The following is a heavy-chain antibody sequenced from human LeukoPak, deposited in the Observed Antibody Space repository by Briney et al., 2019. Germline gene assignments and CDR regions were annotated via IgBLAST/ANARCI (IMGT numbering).Heavy chain of an antibody. D-gene: IGHD3-3*01. CDR1: GFTFSDYY. Sequence: GGSLRLSCAASGFTFSDYYMSWIRQAPGKGLEWVSYISGSGSTIYYADSVKGRFTISRDNAKNSLYLQMNSLRAEDTAVYYCARAFTIFGVVLSPHFDYWGQGTLVTVSS. V-gene: IGHV3-11*01. CDR3: ARAFTIFGVVLSPHFDY. J-gene: IGHJ4*02. CDR2: ISGSGSTI.